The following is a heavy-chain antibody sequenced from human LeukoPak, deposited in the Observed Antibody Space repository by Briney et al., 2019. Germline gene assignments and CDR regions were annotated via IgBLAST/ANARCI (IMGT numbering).Heavy chain of an antibody. D-gene: IGHD6-13*01. CDR2: MNPNSGNT. V-gene: IGHV1-8*02. Sequence: ASVKVSCKASGYTFTSYYMHWVRQATGQGLEWMGWMNPNSGNTGYAQKFQGRVTMTRNTSISTAYMELSSLRSEDTAVYYCARGVWEYSSSPYLSYWGQGTLVTVSS. CDR1: GYTFTSYY. CDR3: ARGVWEYSSSPYLSY. J-gene: IGHJ4*02.